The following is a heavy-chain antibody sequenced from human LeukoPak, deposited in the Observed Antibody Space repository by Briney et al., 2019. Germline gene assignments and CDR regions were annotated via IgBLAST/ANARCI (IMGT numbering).Heavy chain of an antibody. CDR3: ARAGRCGGDCYYDY. D-gene: IGHD2-21*02. CDR2: TRNKANSYTT. J-gene: IGHJ4*02. V-gene: IGHV3-72*01. CDR1: GFTFSDHY. Sequence: GGSLRLSRAASGFTFSDHYMDWVRQAPGKGLEWVGRTRNKANSYTTEHAASVKGRFTISRDDSENSLYLQMNGLKTEDTAVYYCARAGRCGGDCYYDYWGRGTLVTVSS.